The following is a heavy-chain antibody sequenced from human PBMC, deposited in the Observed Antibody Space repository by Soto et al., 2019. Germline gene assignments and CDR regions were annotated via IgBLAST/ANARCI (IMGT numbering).Heavy chain of an antibody. CDR3: ARDGGIAAAGGYYDGMDV. CDR1: GASISSGGYY. V-gene: IGHV4-31*03. D-gene: IGHD6-13*01. Sequence: QVQLQESGPGLVKPSQTLSLTCTVSGASISSGGYYWSWIRQHPGKGLEWIGYIYYSGSTYYNPSLKFRVTRSVATSKNQFSLKLSCVPAADTAVYYCARDGGIAAAGGYYDGMDVWGQGTTVTVSS. CDR2: IYYSGST. J-gene: IGHJ6*02.